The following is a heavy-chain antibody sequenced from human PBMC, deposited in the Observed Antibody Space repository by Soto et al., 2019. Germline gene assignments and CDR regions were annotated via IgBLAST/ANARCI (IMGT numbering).Heavy chain of an antibody. J-gene: IGHJ4*02. D-gene: IGHD1-7*01. V-gene: IGHV3-30*18. CDR2: ITYDGSNK. Sequence: GGSLRLSCQASGFNFDNYGMHWVRQAPGKGLEWVAVITYDGSNKYYADSVKGRFTISRDNSKNTLSLHLNTLKPEDTAVYHCAKDRVGGTFYTPLGFWGQGTLVTVAS. CDR1: GFNFDNYG. CDR3: AKDRVGGTFYTPLGF.